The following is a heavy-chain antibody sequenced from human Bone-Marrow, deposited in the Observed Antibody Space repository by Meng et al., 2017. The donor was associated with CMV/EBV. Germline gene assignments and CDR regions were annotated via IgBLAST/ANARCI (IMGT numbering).Heavy chain of an antibody. D-gene: IGHD2-2*02. CDR3: ARAIPYCTSNSCHKRWFDP. CDR2: IYYSGST. V-gene: IGHV4-59*01. J-gene: IGHJ5*02. CDR1: GGSISSYY. Sequence: SETLSLTCNVSGGSISSYYWSWIRQPPGKGLEWIGYIYYSGSTNYNPSLRSRVTITVDTPKNQFSLELTSVTAADTAVYYCARAIPYCTSNSCHKRWFDPWGQGALVTVSS.